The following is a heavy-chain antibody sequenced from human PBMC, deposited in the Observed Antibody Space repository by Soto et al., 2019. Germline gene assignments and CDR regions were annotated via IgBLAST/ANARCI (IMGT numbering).Heavy chain of an antibody. Sequence: QVQLQESGPGLVKPSQTLSLTCTVSGGSISSGDYYWSWIRQPPGKGLEWIGYIYYSGSTYYNPSLKSRVSISVDTSKNQFSLKLSSVTAADTAVYYCALSSGYLLGHPFFGFWGQGTLVTVSS. CDR1: GGSISSGDYY. J-gene: IGHJ4*02. CDR3: ALSSGYLLGHPFFGF. V-gene: IGHV4-30-4*01. CDR2: IYYSGST. D-gene: IGHD3-22*01.